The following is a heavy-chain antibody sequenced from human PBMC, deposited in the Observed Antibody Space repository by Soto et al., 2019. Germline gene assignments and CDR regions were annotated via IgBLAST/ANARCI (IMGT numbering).Heavy chain of an antibody. CDR3: AKSGRGVESHIVVVVAAIFDY. J-gene: IGHJ4*02. V-gene: IGHV3-23*01. Sequence: GGSLRLSCAASGFTFSSYAMSWVRQAPGKGLEWVSAISGSGGSTYYADSVKGRFTISRDNSKNTLYLQMNSLRAEDTAVYYCAKSGRGVESHIVVVVAAIFDYWGQGTLVTVSS. CDR1: GFTFSSYA. D-gene: IGHD2-15*01. CDR2: ISGSGGST.